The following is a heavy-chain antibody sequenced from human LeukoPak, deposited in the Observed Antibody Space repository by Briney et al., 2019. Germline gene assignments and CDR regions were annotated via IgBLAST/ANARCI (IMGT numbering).Heavy chain of an antibody. D-gene: IGHD2-2*01. CDR2: IYGGGST. J-gene: IGHJ6*02. Sequence: SGGSLRLSCAASGFTVSSNYMTWVRQAPGEGLECVSIIYGGGSTFYADSVRGRFAISRDNSKNTLYLQMNSLRAEDTAVYYCARAPNILVVPGGYYYGMDVWGQGTTVTVSS. CDR1: GFTVSSNY. CDR3: ARAPNILVVPGGYYYGMDV. V-gene: IGHV3-66*01.